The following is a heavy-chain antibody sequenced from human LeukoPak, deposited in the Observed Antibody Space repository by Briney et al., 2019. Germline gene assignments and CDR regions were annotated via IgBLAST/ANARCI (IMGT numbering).Heavy chain of an antibody. CDR2: INPSGGSA. V-gene: IGHV1-46*01. D-gene: IGHD2-21*02. J-gene: IGHJ4*02. CDR1: GYTFTNYF. Sequence: GASVKVSCKASGYTFTNYFVYWVRQAPGQGLEWMGIINPSGGSASYTHKLQGRVTMTRDTSTSTVYMELSSLRSEDTAVYYCARFNCGGDCYTDYWGQGTQVTVSS. CDR3: ARFNCGGDCYTDY.